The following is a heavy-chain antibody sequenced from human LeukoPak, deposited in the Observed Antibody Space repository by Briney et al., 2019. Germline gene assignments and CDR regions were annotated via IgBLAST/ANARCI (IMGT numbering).Heavy chain of an antibody. V-gene: IGHV4-34*01. CDR3: ARRYCSSTSCYASQYYYYYYYFDY. D-gene: IGHD2-2*01. CDR2: INHSGST. CDR1: GGSFSGYY. J-gene: IGHJ4*02. Sequence: SETLSLTCAVYGGSFSGYYWSWIRQPPGKGLEWIGEINHSGSTNYNPSLKSRVTISVDTSKNQFSLKLSSVTAADTAVYYCARRYCSSTSCYASQYYYYYYYFDYWGQGTLVTVSS.